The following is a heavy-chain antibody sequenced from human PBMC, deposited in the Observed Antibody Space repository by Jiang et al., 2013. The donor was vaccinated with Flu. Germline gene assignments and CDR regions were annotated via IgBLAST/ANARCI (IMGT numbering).Heavy chain of an antibody. CDR3: ARISKSAAGPLDN. CDR1: GDSIGTYY. J-gene: IGHJ4*02. CDR2: IYYSGST. V-gene: IGHV4-59*01. D-gene: IGHD6-13*01. Sequence: LLKPSETLSLTCTVSGDSIGTYYWTWIRQPPRGDVEWIGHIYYSGSTYYNPSLTGRVTISVDTSKNQFFLRLRSLTAADTAVYYCARISKSAAGPLDNWGQGTLVTVSS.